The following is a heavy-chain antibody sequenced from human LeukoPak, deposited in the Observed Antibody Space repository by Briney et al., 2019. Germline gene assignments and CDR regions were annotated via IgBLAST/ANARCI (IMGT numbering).Heavy chain of an antibody. V-gene: IGHV1-2*02. J-gene: IGHJ4*02. CDR2: INPNSGGT. CDR3: AMSRWFGELDFDY. D-gene: IGHD3-10*01. CDR1: VYTFTGYY. Sequence: ASVKVSFKASVYTFTGYYIHWVRQAPGQGLECMGWINPNSGGTNYAQKFQGRFTMTRDTSISTAYMELSRLRSDDTAVYYCAMSRWFGELDFDYWGQGTLVTVSS.